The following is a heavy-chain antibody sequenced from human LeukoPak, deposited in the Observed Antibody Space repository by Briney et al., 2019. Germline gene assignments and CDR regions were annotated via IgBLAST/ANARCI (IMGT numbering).Heavy chain of an antibody. CDR2: INRDGSEK. Sequence: GGSLRLSCVASGLTFSNYWLTWVCQAPGKGLEWVANINRDGSEKYYVDSVKGRFTISRDNANNSWNLQMNSLRAEDTAVYFCATGGSYHVYWGHGTLVTVSS. CDR1: GLTFSNYW. CDR3: ATGGSYHVY. V-gene: IGHV3-7*05. D-gene: IGHD1-26*01. J-gene: IGHJ4*03.